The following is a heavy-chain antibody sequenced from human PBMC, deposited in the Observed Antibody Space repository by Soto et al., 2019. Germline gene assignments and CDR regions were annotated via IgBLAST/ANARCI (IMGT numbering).Heavy chain of an antibody. CDR1: GYTFTSYA. V-gene: IGHV1-3*01. Sequence: QVQLVQSGAEVKKPGASVKVSCKASGYTFTSYAMHWVRQAPGQRLEWMGWINAGNGNTKYSQKFQGRVTTTRDTSASTAYMELSSLRSEDTAVYYCGRLWNSYGYYWFDPWGQGTLVTVSS. CDR2: INAGNGNT. D-gene: IGHD5-18*01. CDR3: GRLWNSYGYYWFDP. J-gene: IGHJ5*02.